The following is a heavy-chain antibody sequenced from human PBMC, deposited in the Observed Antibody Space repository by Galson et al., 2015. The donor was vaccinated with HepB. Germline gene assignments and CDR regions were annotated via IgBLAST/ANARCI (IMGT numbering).Heavy chain of an antibody. CDR3: ARATLGWFDP. CDR1: GSTFSDYY. CDR2: ISSSGGNTI. D-gene: IGHD2/OR15-2a*01. Sequence: SLRLSCAASGSTFSDYYMTWIRQAPGKGLEWVSYISSSGGNTISYADSVKGRVTISRDNAKNSLYLQMNSLRAEDTAVYYCARATLGWFDPWGQGTLVTVSS. V-gene: IGHV3-11*01. J-gene: IGHJ5*02.